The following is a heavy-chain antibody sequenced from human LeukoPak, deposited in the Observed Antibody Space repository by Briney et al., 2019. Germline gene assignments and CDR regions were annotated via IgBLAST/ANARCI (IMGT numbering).Heavy chain of an antibody. CDR1: GFTFSSYW. J-gene: IGHJ4*02. Sequence: GGSLRLSCAASGFTFSSYWMHWVRQAPGKGLVWVSRINSDGSSTSYADSVKGRFTISRDNAKNSLYLQMNSLRAGDTAVYYCARDPYSSDWQDSNFDYWGQGTLVTVSS. CDR3: ARDPYSSDWQDSNFDY. V-gene: IGHV3-74*01. CDR2: INSDGSST. D-gene: IGHD6-19*01.